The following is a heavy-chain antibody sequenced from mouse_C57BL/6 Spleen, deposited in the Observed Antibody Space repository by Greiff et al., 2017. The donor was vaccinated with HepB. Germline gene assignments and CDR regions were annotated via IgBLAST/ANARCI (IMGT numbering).Heavy chain of an antibody. V-gene: IGHV1-80*01. CDR2: IYPGDGDT. CDR1: GYAFSSYW. Sequence: QVHVKQSGAELVKPGASVKISCKASGYAFSSYWMNWVKQRPGKGLEWIGQIYPGDGDTNYNGKFKGKATLTADKSSSTAYMQLSSLTSEDSAVYFCAREDPMVIYFDYWGQGTTLTVSS. CDR3: AREDPMVIYFDY. J-gene: IGHJ2*01. D-gene: IGHD2-2*01.